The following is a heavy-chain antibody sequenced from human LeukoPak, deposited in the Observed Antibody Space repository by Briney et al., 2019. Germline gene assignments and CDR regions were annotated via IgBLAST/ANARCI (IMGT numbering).Heavy chain of an antibody. Sequence: PSETLSLTCAVYGGSFSGYYWSWIRQPPGKGLEWIGEINHSGSTNYNPSLKSRVTISVDTSKNQFSLKLSSVTAADTAVYYCASRLVRGVIGYWGQGTLVTVSS. V-gene: IGHV4-34*01. D-gene: IGHD3-10*01. CDR1: GGSFSGYY. J-gene: IGHJ4*02. CDR3: ASRLVRGVIGY. CDR2: INHSGST.